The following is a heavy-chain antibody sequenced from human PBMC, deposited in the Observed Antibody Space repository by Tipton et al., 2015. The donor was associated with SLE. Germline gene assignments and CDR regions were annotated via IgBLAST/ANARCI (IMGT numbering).Heavy chain of an antibody. J-gene: IGHJ4*02. D-gene: IGHD3-3*01. CDR3: ASLRFLEWLSLYYFDY. CDR2: IYYSGST. V-gene: IGHV4-39*01. Sequence: TLSLTCTVSGGSISSSSYYWGWIRQPPGKGLEWIGSIYYSGSTYYNPSLKSRVTISVDTSKNLFSLKLSSVTAADTAVYYCASLRFLEWLSLYYFDYWGQGTLVTVSS. CDR1: GGSISSSSYY.